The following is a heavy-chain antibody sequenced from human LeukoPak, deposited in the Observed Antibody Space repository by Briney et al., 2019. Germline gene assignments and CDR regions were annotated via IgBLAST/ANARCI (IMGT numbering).Heavy chain of an antibody. V-gene: IGHV1-46*01. Sequence: ASAKVSCKASGYTFTSYYIHLVRQAPGQGFEWMAIINPSDGSTTNSQKFQGRVTMTRDTSTSTVYMELSGLRSEDTALYYCARIRDGYNDAYDIWGQGTMVTVSS. D-gene: IGHD5-24*01. J-gene: IGHJ3*02. CDR2: INPSDGST. CDR3: ARIRDGYNDAYDI. CDR1: GYTFTSYY.